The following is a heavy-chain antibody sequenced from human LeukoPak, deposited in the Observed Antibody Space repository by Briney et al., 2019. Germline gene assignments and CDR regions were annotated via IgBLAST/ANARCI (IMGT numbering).Heavy chain of an antibody. CDR3: ARDRGGILTGYYGPYYMDV. J-gene: IGHJ6*03. Sequence: ASVKVSCKASGYTFTGYYMHWVRQAPGQGLEWMGWINPNSGGTNYAQKLQGRVTMTTDTSTSTAYMELRSLRSDDTAVYYCARDRGGILTGYYGPYYMDVWGKGTTVTISS. V-gene: IGHV1-2*02. CDR2: INPNSGGT. CDR1: GYTFTGYY. D-gene: IGHD3-9*01.